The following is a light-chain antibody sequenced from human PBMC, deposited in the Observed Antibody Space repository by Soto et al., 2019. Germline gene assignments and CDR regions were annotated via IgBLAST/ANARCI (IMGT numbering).Light chain of an antibody. CDR3: HQFGDSPQT. V-gene: IGKV3-20*01. CDR2: GTS. J-gene: IGKJ1*01. Sequence: EIVLTQSPGTLSLSPGDRATLSCRASQSLSVSYIAWYQQRPGQAPRLLIYGTSTRATGIPDRFSGSGSGTDVTLAISRLEPEDFAVYYCHQFGDSPQTFGQGTTVEI. CDR1: QSLSVSY.